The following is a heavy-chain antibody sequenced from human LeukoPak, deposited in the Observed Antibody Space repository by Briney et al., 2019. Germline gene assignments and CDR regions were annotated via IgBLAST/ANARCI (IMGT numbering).Heavy chain of an antibody. CDR3: AATYYDILTGYSPYYFDY. CDR2: IYYSGST. CDR1: GGSISRYY. Sequence: SETLSLTCTVSGGSISRYYWSWIRQPPGKGLEWIGYIYYSGSTNYNPSLKSRVTISVDTSKNQFSLKLSSVTAADTAVYYCAATYYDILTGYSPYYFDYWGQGTLVTVSS. V-gene: IGHV4-59*01. D-gene: IGHD3-9*01. J-gene: IGHJ4*02.